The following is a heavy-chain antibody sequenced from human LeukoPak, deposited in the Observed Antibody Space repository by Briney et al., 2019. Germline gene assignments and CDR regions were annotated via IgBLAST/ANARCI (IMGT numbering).Heavy chain of an antibody. Sequence: PGGSLRLSCAVSGFTFSSCAMSWVRQAPGKGLEWVAYIQYDGSNEQYADSVKGRFSISRDSSKNILYLQMNSLRAEDTAVYYCAKDEGTRTSYGFDYWGQGALVTVSS. D-gene: IGHD3-16*01. J-gene: IGHJ4*02. CDR2: IQYDGSNE. CDR1: GFTFSSCA. CDR3: AKDEGTRTSYGFDY. V-gene: IGHV3-30*02.